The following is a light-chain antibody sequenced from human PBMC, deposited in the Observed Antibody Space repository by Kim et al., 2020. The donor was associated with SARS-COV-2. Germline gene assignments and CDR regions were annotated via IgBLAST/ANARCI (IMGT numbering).Light chain of an antibody. CDR2: EDN. Sequence: GETVTISCTRSSGSIASNYVQWYQQRPGSAPTTVIYEDNQRPSGVPDRFSGSIDSSSNSASLTISGLKTEDEADYYCQSYDSSNWVFGGGAQLPVL. J-gene: IGLJ3*02. CDR1: SGSIASNY. V-gene: IGLV6-57*03. CDR3: QSYDSSNWV.